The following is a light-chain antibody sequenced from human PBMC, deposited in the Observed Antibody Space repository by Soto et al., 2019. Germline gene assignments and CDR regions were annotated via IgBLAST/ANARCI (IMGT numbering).Light chain of an antibody. J-gene: IGKJ1*01. V-gene: IGKV3-20*01. CDR2: GAS. CDR3: QQYGSSSWT. Sequence: EIVLTQSPGTLSLSPGERATISCRASQSVSSSYLAWYQQKPGQAPRLLIYGASSRATGIPDRISGSGSGTDFTLTISRLEPEDFAVYYCQQYGSSSWTFGQGTKVEIK. CDR1: QSVSSSY.